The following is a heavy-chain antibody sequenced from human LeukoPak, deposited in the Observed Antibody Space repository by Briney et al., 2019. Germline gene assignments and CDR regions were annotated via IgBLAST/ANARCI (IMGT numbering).Heavy chain of an antibody. CDR2: VRSKDYGEAT. CDR1: GFTFRTYG. Sequence: GGSLRLSCEASGFTFRTYGMTWVRQGPGKGLEWVGFVRSKDYGEATQYAASVKDRFILSRDDSKSIAYLQMSSLKTEDTGVYYCTRGRTGLDYWGQGTLVTVSS. V-gene: IGHV3-49*04. J-gene: IGHJ4*02. CDR3: TRGRTGLDY. D-gene: IGHD1-14*01.